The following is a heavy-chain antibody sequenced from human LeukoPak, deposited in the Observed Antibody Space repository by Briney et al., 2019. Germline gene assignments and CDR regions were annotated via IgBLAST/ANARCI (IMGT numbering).Heavy chain of an antibody. CDR3: ASYVYGDYYFDY. D-gene: IGHD4-17*01. V-gene: IGHV4-59*08. CDR1: GASISSYY. CDR2: IYYSGST. Sequence: SETLSLTCSVSGASISSYYWSWIRQPPRKGLEWIGYIYYSGSTNYNPSLKSRVTISVDTSKNQFSLKLSSVTAADTAVYYCASYVYGDYYFDYWGQGTLVTVSS. J-gene: IGHJ4*02.